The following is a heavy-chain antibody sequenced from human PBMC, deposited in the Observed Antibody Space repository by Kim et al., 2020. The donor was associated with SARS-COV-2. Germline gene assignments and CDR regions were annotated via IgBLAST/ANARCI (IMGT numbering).Heavy chain of an antibody. J-gene: IGHJ4*02. CDR2: INPTTGST. V-gene: IGHV1-46*01. CDR1: GYTFTSHY. D-gene: IGHD1-26*01. CDR3: ARLGGVEGAYYSHFDY. Sequence: ASVKVSCKSSGYTFTSHYLHWVRQAPGQGFEWMGIINPTTGSTTYAQQFQGRVTLTRDTSTNTVTMTLSSLRSDDTAVYYCARLGGVEGAYYSHFDYWGQGTLITVSS.